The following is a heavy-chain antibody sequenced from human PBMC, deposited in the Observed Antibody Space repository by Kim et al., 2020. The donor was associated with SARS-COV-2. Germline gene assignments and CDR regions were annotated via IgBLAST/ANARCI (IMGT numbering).Heavy chain of an antibody. V-gene: IGHV3-33*06. CDR1: GFPFSSYG. D-gene: IGHD2-8*01. CDR3: AKSSVPTVYYFDN. Sequence: GGSLRLSCAASGFPFSSYGMHWVRQAPGKGLEWVAVIWNDGSKKYYADSVKGRFSISRDNSKKMVYLEMNSLRGEDTAVYYCAKSSVPTVYYFDNWGQGTLVTVSS. J-gene: IGHJ4*02. CDR2: IWNDGSKK.